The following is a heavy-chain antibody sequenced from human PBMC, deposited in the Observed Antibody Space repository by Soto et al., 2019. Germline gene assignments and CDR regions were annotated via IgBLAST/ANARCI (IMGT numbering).Heavy chain of an antibody. V-gene: IGHV4-34*01. Sequence: SETLSLTCAVYGGSLSGYYWSWIRQPPGKGLEWIGEINHSGSTNYNPSLKSRVTISVDTSKNQFSLKLSSVTAADTAVYYCASRLDYWGQGTLVTVSS. CDR3: ASRLDY. CDR2: INHSGST. J-gene: IGHJ4*01. CDR1: GGSLSGYY.